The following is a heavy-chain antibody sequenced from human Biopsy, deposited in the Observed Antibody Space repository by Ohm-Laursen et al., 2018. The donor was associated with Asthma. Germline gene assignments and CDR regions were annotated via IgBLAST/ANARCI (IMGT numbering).Heavy chain of an antibody. CDR2: INAGNGNT. Sequence: GSSVKASCKASGYTFSNYAISWVRQAPGQRLEWMGWINAGNGNTKYSQKFQGRVTITRDTSASTAYMELSSLRSEDTAVYYCARGPNYHGSGRAPIGMDVWGQGTTVTVSS. D-gene: IGHD3-10*01. J-gene: IGHJ6*02. V-gene: IGHV1-3*01. CDR1: GYTFSNYA. CDR3: ARGPNYHGSGRAPIGMDV.